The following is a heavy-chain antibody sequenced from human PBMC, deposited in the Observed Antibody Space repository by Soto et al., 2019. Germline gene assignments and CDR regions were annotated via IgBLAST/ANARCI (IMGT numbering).Heavy chain of an antibody. CDR2: INPATGAA. Sequence: QLHLVQSGAVVKKPGASVTVSCSASGYPVTAYYMHWVRQAPGRGLEWMGGINPATGAAKYTQTFQGRVTRARDTSTSTDFMELSGLTSEDPAVFYCARGGGVGVAGSAAFDMWGQGTLVTVSS. CDR1: GYPVTAYY. CDR3: ARGGGVGVAGSAAFDM. D-gene: IGHD3-3*01. V-gene: IGHV1-2*02. J-gene: IGHJ3*02.